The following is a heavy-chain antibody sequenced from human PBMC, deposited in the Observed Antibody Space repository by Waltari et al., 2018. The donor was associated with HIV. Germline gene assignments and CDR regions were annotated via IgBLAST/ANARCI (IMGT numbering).Heavy chain of an antibody. V-gene: IGHV3-33*01. CDR2: LWPDGNTR. J-gene: IGHJ4*02. D-gene: IGHD3-10*01. CDR3: ARQGNTGTYFGGHR. Sequence: QVHLVESGGTVVQPGKSLSLSCVTDGFTLTAYAMSWFRQTPGAGRQWVAILWPDGNTRFYAPFVRGRFSISRDNTKKTVFLQMRALRADDTGVYFCARQGNTGTYFGGHRWGRGT. CDR1: GFTLTAYA.